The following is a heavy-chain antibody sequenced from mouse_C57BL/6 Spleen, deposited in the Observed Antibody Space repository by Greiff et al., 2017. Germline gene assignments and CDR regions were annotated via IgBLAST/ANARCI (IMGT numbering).Heavy chain of an antibody. CDR3: SRCDYGNHFDY. CDR2: IHPNSGST. Sequence: QVQLQQPGAELVKPGASVKLSCKASGYTFTSYWMHWVKQRPGQGLEWIGMIHPNSGSTNYNEKFKSKATLTVDKSTSTAYMQLSILTYEDAAVYFCSRCDYGNHFDYWGQGTTLTVSS. V-gene: IGHV1-64*01. D-gene: IGHD2-1*01. CDR1: GYTFTSYW. J-gene: IGHJ2*01.